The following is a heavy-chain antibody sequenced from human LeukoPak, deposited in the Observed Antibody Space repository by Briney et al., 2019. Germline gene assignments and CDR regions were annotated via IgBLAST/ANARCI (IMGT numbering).Heavy chain of an antibody. Sequence: GGSLRLSCAASGFSFSSFWMHWVRQVPGKGLLWVSGINSDGRTTGYADFVKGRFTISRDNAKNTVDLQMNSLRAEDTAVYYCARGGYGAHMGWGQGTLVTVSS. J-gene: IGHJ4*02. CDR2: INSDGRTT. V-gene: IGHV3-74*01. CDR3: ARGGYGAHMG. D-gene: IGHD4-17*01. CDR1: GFSFSSFW.